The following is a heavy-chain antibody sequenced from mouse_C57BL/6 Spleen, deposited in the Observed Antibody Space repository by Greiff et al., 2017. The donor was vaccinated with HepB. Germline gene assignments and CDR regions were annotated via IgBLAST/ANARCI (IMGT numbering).Heavy chain of an antibody. J-gene: IGHJ3*01. CDR2: IWSDGST. V-gene: IGHV2-6*02. CDR1: GFSLTSYG. CDR3: ARNYDGYYVCWFAY. Sequence: VMLVESGPGLVAPSQSLSITCTVSGFSLTSYGVHWVRQPPGKGLEWLVVIWSDGSTTYNSALKSRLSISKDNSKSQVFLKMNSLQTDDTAMYYCARNYDGYYVCWFAYWGQGTLVTVSA. D-gene: IGHD2-3*01.